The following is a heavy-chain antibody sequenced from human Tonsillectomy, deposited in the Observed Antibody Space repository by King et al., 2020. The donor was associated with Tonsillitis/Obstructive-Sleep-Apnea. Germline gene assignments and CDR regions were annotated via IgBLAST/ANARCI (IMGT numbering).Heavy chain of an antibody. CDR1: GFTFREYG. J-gene: IGHJ3*02. CDR2: IRSKTYGGTT. D-gene: IGHD1-26*01. CDR3: TRVGTGGRYSYDI. Sequence: VQLVESGGGLEQPGRSLRLSCTVSGFTFREYGMSWVRQAPGKGLEWVGFIRSKTYGGTTEYSASVKGRFTISRDETKSIAYVQMNSLKTEDTAVYYCTRVGTGGRYSYDIWGQGTMVTGSS. V-gene: IGHV3-49*04.